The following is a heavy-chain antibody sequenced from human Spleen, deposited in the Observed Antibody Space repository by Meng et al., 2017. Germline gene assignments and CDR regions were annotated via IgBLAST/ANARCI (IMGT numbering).Heavy chain of an antibody. CDR2: INHSGST. D-gene: IGHD4-11*01. CDR1: GGSFSDYY. V-gene: IGHV4-34*01. Sequence: VQLQQWGAGLLKPSETLSLTCVVSGGSFSDYYWSWIRQPPGKGLEWIGEINHSGSTNYNPSLESRATISEDTSQNNLSLKLSSVTAADSAVYYCARGPTTMAHDFDYWGQGTLVTVSS. J-gene: IGHJ4*02. CDR3: ARGPTTMAHDFDY.